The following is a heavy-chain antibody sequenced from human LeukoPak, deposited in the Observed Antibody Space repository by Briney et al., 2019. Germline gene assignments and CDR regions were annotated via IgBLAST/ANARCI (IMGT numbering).Heavy chain of an antibody. CDR1: GDSFSTYW. J-gene: IGHJ5*02. D-gene: IGHD2/OR15-2a*01. CDR2: IYPGDSDA. V-gene: IGHV5-51*01. Sequence: GESLQISCNVSGDSFSTYWIAWVRQRPEEGLEWMGIIYPGDSDAEYSPSFEGHVTFSVDKSAGSAFLQWHSLKASDTAMYYCARHDRLSMTSPYSSWGQGTLVIVSA. CDR3: ARHDRLSMTSPYSS.